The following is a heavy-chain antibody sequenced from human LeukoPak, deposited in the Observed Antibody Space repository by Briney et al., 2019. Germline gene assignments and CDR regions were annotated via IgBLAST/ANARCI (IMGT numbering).Heavy chain of an antibody. CDR2: INPHSGGT. D-gene: IGHD3-22*01. Sequence: ASVKVSCKASGYTFTGYYMHWVRQAPGQGLEWMGWINPHSGGTNYAQKFQGRVTMTRDTSISTAYMELSRLRSDDTAVYYCARAHDPYYYDSSGYEGMDYWGQGTLVTVSS. V-gene: IGHV1-2*02. J-gene: IGHJ4*02. CDR3: ARAHDPYYYDSSGYEGMDY. CDR1: GYTFTGYY.